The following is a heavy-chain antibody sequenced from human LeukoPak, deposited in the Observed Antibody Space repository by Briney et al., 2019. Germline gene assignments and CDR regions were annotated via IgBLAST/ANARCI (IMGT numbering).Heavy chain of an antibody. CDR1: GFTFSTYW. V-gene: IGHV3-7*01. J-gene: IGHJ5*02. Sequence: PGGSLRLSCAASGFTFSTYWMSWVRQAPGKGLEWVANIKEDGSEKYHVDSVKGRFTISRDNAKNSLYLQMNSLRAEDTAVYYCARDCLGELNNWFDPWGQGTLVTVSS. CDR3: ARDCLGELNNWFDP. D-gene: IGHD3-10*01. CDR2: IKEDGSEK.